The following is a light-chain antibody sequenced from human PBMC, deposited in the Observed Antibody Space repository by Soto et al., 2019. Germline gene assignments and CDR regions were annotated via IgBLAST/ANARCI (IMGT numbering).Light chain of an antibody. CDR2: YDS. Sequence: SYELTQPPSVSVAPVKTARITCGGNNSGSKSVHWYQQKPGQAPVLVIYYDSDRPSGIPERFSGSNSGNTATLTISRVEAGDEADYYCQVWDSSSDHYVFGTGTKLTVL. CDR3: QVWDSSSDHYV. V-gene: IGLV3-21*04. CDR1: NSGSKS. J-gene: IGLJ1*01.